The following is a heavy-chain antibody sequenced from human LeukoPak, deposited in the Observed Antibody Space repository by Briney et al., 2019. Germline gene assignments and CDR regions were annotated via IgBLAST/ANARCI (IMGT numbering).Heavy chain of an antibody. CDR2: INPSGGST. Sequence: ASVKVSCKASGYTFTSYYMHWVRQAPGQGLEWMGVINPSGGSTSYAQKFQGRVTITRDTSTSTVYMELSSLRSDDTAVYYCARDDLGYCSSTSCYGGRGWFDPWGQGTLVTVSS. V-gene: IGHV1-46*01. D-gene: IGHD2-2*01. CDR3: ARDDLGYCSSTSCYGGRGWFDP. J-gene: IGHJ5*02. CDR1: GYTFTSYY.